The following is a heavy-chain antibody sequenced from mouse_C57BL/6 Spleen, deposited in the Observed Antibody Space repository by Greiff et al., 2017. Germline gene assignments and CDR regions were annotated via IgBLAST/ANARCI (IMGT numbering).Heavy chain of an antibody. CDR1: GYTFTSYW. CDR2: IYPSDSET. J-gene: IGHJ4*01. CDR3: ASSPLLLRSMDY. V-gene: IGHV1-61*01. D-gene: IGHD1-1*01. Sequence: QVQLQQPGAELVRPGSSVKLSCKASGYTFTSYWMDWVKQRPGQGLEWIGNIYPSDSETHYNQKFKDKATLTVDKSSSTAYMQLSSLTSEDSAVYYCASSPLLLRSMDYWGQGTSVTVSS.